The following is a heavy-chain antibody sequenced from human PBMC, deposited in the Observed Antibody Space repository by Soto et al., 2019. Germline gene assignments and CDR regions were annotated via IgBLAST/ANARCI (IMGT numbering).Heavy chain of an antibody. J-gene: IGHJ6*02. V-gene: IGHV3-30-3*01. D-gene: IGHD6-13*01. CDR2: ISYDGSNK. Sequence: QVQLVESGGGVVQPGRSLRLSCAASGFTFSSYAMHWVRQAPGKGLEWVAVISYDGSNKYYADSVKGRFTISRDNSKNTLYLQMNSLRAEDTAVYYCARVVEDSSSWYPHWYYGMDVWGQATTVTVSS. CDR3: ARVVEDSSSWYPHWYYGMDV. CDR1: GFTFSSYA.